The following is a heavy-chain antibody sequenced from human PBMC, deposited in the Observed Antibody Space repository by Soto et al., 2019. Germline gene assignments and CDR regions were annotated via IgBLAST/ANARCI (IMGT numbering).Heavy chain of an antibody. CDR1: GGTFSSYT. CDR3: ARRRIAAAGTDYYYYYGMDV. V-gene: IGHV1-69*02. J-gene: IGHJ6*02. CDR2: IIPILGIA. D-gene: IGHD6-13*01. Sequence: QVQLVQSGAEVKKPGSSVKVSCKASGGTFSSYTISWVRQAPGQGLEWMGRIIPILGIANYAQKFQGRVTIPADKSTSTANMELSSLRSEDTAVYYCARRRIAAAGTDYYYYYGMDVWGQGTTVTVSS.